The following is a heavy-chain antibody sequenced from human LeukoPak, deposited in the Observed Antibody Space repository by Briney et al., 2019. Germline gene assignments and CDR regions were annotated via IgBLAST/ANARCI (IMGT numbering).Heavy chain of an antibody. CDR1: GFTFSSYG. D-gene: IGHD3-3*01. Sequence: GGSLRLSCAASGFTFSSYGMHWVRQAPGKGLEWVAFIRYDGSNKYYADSVKGRFTISRDNSKNTLYLQMNSLRAEDTAVYYCAKHLRRGIFGVVTHVFDYWGQGTLVTVSS. CDR2: IRYDGSNK. J-gene: IGHJ4*02. CDR3: AKHLRRGIFGVVTHVFDY. V-gene: IGHV3-30*02.